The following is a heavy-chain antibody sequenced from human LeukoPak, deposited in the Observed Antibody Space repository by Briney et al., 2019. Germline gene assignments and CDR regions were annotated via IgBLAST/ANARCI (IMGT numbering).Heavy chain of an antibody. D-gene: IGHD1-26*01. CDR2: INHSGST. Sequence: PSETLSLTFAVYGGSFSGYYWSWIRQPPGKGLEWIGEINHSGSTNYNPSLKSRVTISVDTSKNQFSLKLSSVTAADTAVYYCARHHSGSYFHVGAFDIWGQGTMVTVSS. CDR1: GGSFSGYY. J-gene: IGHJ3*02. V-gene: IGHV4-34*01. CDR3: ARHHSGSYFHVGAFDI.